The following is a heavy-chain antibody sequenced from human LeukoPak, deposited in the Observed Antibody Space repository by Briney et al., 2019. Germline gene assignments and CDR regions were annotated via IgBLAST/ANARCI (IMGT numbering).Heavy chain of an antibody. CDR2: IRAYNGKT. CDR1: GYTFTNYG. Sequence: ASVKVSYKASGYTFTNYGISWVRQAPGQGLEGMGWIRAYNGKTKYPHQLQGRVTMTTDASTRTAYMELRSLRPDDTAVFYCARGGSLVGATLIFSNYYYYMDVWGKGTTVTVSS. D-gene: IGHD1-26*01. J-gene: IGHJ6*03. CDR3: ARGGSLVGATLIFSNYYYYMDV. V-gene: IGHV1-18*01.